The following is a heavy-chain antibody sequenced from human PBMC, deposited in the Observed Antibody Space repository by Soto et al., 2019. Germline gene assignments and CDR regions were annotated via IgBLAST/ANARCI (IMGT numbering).Heavy chain of an antibody. Sequence: SETLSLTCAVYGGSFSGYYWSWIRQPPGKGLEWIGEINHSGSTNYNPSLKSRVTISVDTSKNQFSLKLSSVTAADTAVYYCEKPYGEGYNLAKYFQHWGQGTLVPVSS. CDR3: EKPYGEGYNLAKYFQH. D-gene: IGHD5-12*01. J-gene: IGHJ1*01. CDR1: GGSFSGYY. CDR2: INHSGST. V-gene: IGHV4-34*01.